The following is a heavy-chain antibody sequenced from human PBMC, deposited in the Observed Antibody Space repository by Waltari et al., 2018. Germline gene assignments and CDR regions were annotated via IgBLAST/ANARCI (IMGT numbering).Heavy chain of an antibody. V-gene: IGHV4-38-2*01. CDR3: ARFAWNYGSDY. Sequence: QVQLQESGPGLVKPSETLSLTCAVSGYSIRSGYYWGWIRQPPGKGLEWIGSIYHSGSTYYNPSLKSRVTISVDTSKNQFSLKLSSVTAADTAVYYCARFAWNYGSDYWGQGTLVTVSS. CDR1: GYSIRSGYY. CDR2: IYHSGST. J-gene: IGHJ4*02. D-gene: IGHD1-7*01.